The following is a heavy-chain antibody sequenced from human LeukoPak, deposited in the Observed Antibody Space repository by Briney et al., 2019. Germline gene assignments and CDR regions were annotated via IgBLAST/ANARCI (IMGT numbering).Heavy chain of an antibody. V-gene: IGHV1-69*05. CDR3: ARGIAARPSWFDP. Sequence: GASVNVSCKASGGTFSIYAISWVRQAPGQGLEWMGGIIPIFGTANYAQKFQGRVTITTDESTSTAYMELSSLRSEDTAVYYCARGIAARPSWFDPWGQGTLVTVSS. CDR2: IIPIFGTA. D-gene: IGHD6-6*01. CDR1: GGTFSIYA. J-gene: IGHJ5*02.